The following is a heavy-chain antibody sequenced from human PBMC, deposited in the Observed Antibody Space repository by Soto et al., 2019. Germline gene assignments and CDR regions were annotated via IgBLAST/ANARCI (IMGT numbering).Heavy chain of an antibody. V-gene: IGHV4-39*01. CDR1: GGSISSSSYY. CDR2: IYYSGST. CDR3: ARHLRSGRLRHGEYYMDV. Sequence: PSETLSLTCTVSGGSISSSSYYWGWIRQPPGKGLEWIGSIYYSGSTYYNPSLKSRVTISVDTSKNQFSLKLSSVTAADTAVCYCARHLRSGRLRHGEYYMDVWGEGTTVTVSS. J-gene: IGHJ6*03. D-gene: IGHD4-17*01.